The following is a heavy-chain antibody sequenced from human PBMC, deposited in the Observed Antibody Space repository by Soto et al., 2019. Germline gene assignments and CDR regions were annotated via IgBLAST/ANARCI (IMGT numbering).Heavy chain of an antibody. V-gene: IGHV4-31*03. CDR2: IYYSGST. J-gene: IGHJ6*02. CDR3: ARAVLTGYYYYYYGMDV. CDR1: GGSISSGGYY. D-gene: IGHD3-9*01. Sequence: SETLSLTCTVSGGSISSGGYYWSWIRQHPGKGLEWIGYIYYSGSTHYNPSLKSRVTISVDTSKNQFSLKLSSVTAADTAVYYCARAVLTGYYYYYYGMDVWGQGTTVTVSS.